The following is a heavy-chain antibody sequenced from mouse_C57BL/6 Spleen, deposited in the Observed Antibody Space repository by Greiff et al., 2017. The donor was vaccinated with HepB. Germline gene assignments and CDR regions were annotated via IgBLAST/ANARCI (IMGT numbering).Heavy chain of an antibody. CDR1: GYTFTSYW. CDR3: ARRGNFYYFDY. D-gene: IGHD2-1*01. CDR2: IDPSDSYT. Sequence: VQLQQSGAELVKPGASVKLSCKASGYTFTSYWMQWVKQRPGQGLEWIGEIDPSDSYTNYNQKFKGEATLTVDTSSSTAYMQLSSLTSEDSAVYYCARRGNFYYFDYWGQGTTLTVSS. V-gene: IGHV1-50*01. J-gene: IGHJ2*01.